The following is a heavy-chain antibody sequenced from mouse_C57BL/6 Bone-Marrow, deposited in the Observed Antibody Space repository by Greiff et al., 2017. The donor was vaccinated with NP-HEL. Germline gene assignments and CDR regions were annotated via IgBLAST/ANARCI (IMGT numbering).Heavy chain of an antibody. J-gene: IGHJ3*01. CDR2: ISDGGSYT. CDR1: GFTFSSYA. Sequence: EVHLVESGGGLVKPGGSLKLSCAASGFTFSSYAMSWVRQTPEQSLEWVATISDGGSYTYYPDNVKGRFTISRDNAKNNLYLQMRNLESEDTAMYYCARDHYPRNLAYWGQGTLVTVSA. D-gene: IGHD1-2*01. V-gene: IGHV5-4*01. CDR3: ARDHYPRNLAY.